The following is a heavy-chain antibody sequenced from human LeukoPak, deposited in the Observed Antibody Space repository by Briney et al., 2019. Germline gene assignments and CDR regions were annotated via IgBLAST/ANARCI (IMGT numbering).Heavy chain of an antibody. D-gene: IGHD2-2*01. V-gene: IGHV3-48*03. CDR3: ARSGYCSSTSCSAL. CDR2: ISSSGSTI. J-gene: IGHJ4*02. CDR1: GFSVNNNY. Sequence: QSGGSLRLSCAASGFSVNNNYVNWVRQAPGKGLEWVSYISSSGSTIYYADSVKGRFTISRDNAKNSLYLQMNSLRAEDTAVYYCARSGYCSSTSCSALWGQGTLVTVSS.